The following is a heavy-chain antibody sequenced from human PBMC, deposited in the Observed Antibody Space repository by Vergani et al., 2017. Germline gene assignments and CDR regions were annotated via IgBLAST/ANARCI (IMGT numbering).Heavy chain of an antibody. CDR3: ARGGGSVVNPPEYYYYYYMDV. V-gene: IGHV1-18*01. D-gene: IGHD2-2*01. CDR2: ISAYNGNT. J-gene: IGHJ6*03. Sequence: QVQLVQSGAEVKKPGASVKVSCRASGYTFTSYSISWVRQAPGQGLEWMGWISAYNGNTNYAQKLQGRVTMTTDTSTSTAYMELRSLRSDDTAVYYCARGGGSVVNPPEYYYYYYMDVWGKGTTVTVSS. CDR1: GYTFTSYS.